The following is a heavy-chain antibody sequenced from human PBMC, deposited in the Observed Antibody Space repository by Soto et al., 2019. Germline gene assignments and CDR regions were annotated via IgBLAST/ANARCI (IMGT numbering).Heavy chain of an antibody. Sequence: EVQLVESGGGLVQPGGSLRLSCAASGFTFSSYAMHWVRQAPGTGLEYVSAISSSGGSTFYANSVKGRFTISRDNSKNTLYLQMGSLRAEDMAVYYCARDRCRNTVCYAPSDDWGQGTLVTVSS. CDR3: ARDRCRNTVCYAPSDD. J-gene: IGHJ4*02. CDR2: ISSSGGST. CDR1: GFTFSSYA. V-gene: IGHV3-64*01. D-gene: IGHD2-8*01.